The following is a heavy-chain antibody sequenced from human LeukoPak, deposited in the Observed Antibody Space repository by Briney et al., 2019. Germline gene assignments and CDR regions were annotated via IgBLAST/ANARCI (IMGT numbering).Heavy chain of an antibody. CDR1: GYTFTSYD. CDR2: MNPNTGNT. J-gene: IGHJ5*02. Sequence: ASVKVSCKTSGYTFTSYDINWVRLASGQGLEWMAWMNPNTGNTAYAQKFQGRVTITRSTSISTAYMELSSLTSEDTAVYYCARRITMVRGVIITVRKERWFDPWGQGTLVTVSS. V-gene: IGHV1-8*03. CDR3: ARRITMVRGVIITVRKERWFDP. D-gene: IGHD3-10*01.